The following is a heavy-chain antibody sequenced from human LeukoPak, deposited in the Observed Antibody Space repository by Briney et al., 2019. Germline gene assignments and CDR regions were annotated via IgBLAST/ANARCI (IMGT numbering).Heavy chain of an antibody. Sequence: SETLPLTCTVSGGSISSSSYYWGWIRQPPGKGLEWIGSIYYSGSTYYNPSLKSRVTISVDTSKNQFSLKLSSVTAADTAVYYCARMGDGYLSFDYWGQGTLVTVSS. V-gene: IGHV4-39*01. D-gene: IGHD3-16*01. CDR3: ARMGDGYLSFDY. J-gene: IGHJ4*02. CDR1: GGSISSSSYY. CDR2: IYYSGST.